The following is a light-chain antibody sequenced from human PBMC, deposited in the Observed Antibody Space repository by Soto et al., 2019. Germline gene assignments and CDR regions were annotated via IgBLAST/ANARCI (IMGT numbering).Light chain of an antibody. CDR3: SSYTTSSTLV. J-gene: IGLJ3*02. CDR1: SSDIGAYDY. CDR2: EVN. V-gene: IGLV2-14*01. Sequence: QSALTQPASLSGSPGQSITISCTGTSSDIGAYDYVSWFQQHPGKAPKLMISEVNNRPSGVSNRFSGSKSGNTAYLTISGLQVEDEAEYYCSSYTTSSTLVFGGGTQLTVL.